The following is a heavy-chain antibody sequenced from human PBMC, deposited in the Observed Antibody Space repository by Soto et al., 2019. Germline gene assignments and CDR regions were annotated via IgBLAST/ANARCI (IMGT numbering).Heavy chain of an antibody. D-gene: IGHD6-19*01. CDR3: ARAVKQWLVGGDYYYYYMDV. Sequence: QVQLVESGGGLVKPGGSLRLSCEASGFTLSDYYMTWIRQAPGKGLEWISYISSSATIIYYADSVKGRFTISRDNAKTSLFLEMNRRRADDTAVYYCARAVKQWLVGGDYYYYYMDVWGKGTTVTVSS. CDR1: GFTLSDYY. V-gene: IGHV3-11*01. J-gene: IGHJ6*03. CDR2: ISSSATII.